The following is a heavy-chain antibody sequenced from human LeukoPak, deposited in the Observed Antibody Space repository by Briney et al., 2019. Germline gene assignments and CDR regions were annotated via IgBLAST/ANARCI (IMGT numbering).Heavy chain of an antibody. CDR3: ARPAPGTYSTFDY. CDR1: GFTVSSNY. CDR2: ISNSGSAL. Sequence: PGGSLRLSCAASGFTVSSNYMSWVRQAPGKGLEWVSYISNSGSALNYADSVKGRFTISRDNAKNSLYLQMNSLRAEDTAVYYCARPAPGTYSTFDYWGPGTLVTVSS. D-gene: IGHD6-13*01. V-gene: IGHV3-48*01. J-gene: IGHJ4*02.